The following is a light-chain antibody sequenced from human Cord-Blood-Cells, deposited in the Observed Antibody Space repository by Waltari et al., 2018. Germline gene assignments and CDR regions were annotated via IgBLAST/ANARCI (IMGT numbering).Light chain of an antibody. Sequence: QSVLTPPPSVSGAPGQRVTISCTGSSSNIGAGYDVHWYQQLPGTAPKLLIYGNSNRPSVVPDRFSGSKSGTSASLAITGLQAEDEADYYCQSYDSSLSAWVFGGGTKLTVL. J-gene: IGLJ3*02. V-gene: IGLV1-40*01. CDR1: SSNIGAGYD. CDR2: GNS. CDR3: QSYDSSLSAWV.